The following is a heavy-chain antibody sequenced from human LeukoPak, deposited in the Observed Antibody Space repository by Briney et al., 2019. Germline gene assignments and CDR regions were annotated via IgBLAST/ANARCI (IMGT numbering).Heavy chain of an antibody. CDR1: GFTFSYYY. CDR2: IRNKANGGTT. J-gene: IGHJ4*02. V-gene: IGHV3-22*01. CDR3: SRDLTMVRGECYFDY. D-gene: IGHD3-10*01. Sequence: GGSLRLSCAASGFTFSYYYMSGVRQAPGKGLEWVGFIRNKANGGTTEWTTSVKGRFTISRDDSKSITYLQMKSLKTEDTAVYYCSRDLTMVRGECYFDYWGQGTLVTVSS.